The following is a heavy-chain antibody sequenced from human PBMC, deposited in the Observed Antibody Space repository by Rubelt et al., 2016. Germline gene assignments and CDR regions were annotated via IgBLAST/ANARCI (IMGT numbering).Heavy chain of an antibody. D-gene: IGHD6-19*01. CDR1: GFTFSSYG. J-gene: IGHJ4*02. V-gene: IGHV3-23*04. CDR2: ISGSGGST. Sequence: VQLVESGGGVVQPGRSLRLSCAASGFTFSSYGMHWVRQAPGKGLEWVSAISGSGGSTYYADSVDGRCTISRDKSKNTLYLKMNSLRAEDTAVYYCANVESSGWSDWGQGTLVTVSS. CDR3: ANVESSGWSD.